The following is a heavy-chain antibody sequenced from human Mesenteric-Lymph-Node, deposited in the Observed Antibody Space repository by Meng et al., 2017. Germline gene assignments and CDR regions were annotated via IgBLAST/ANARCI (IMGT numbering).Heavy chain of an antibody. Sequence: ASVKVYCKASGYTFTGYYMHWVRQAPGQGLEWMGWINPNSGGTNYAQKFQGRVTMTRDTSISTAYMELSRLRSDDTAVYYCARERRGYCSGGSCYTLVSRYYYGMDVWGQGTTVTVSS. J-gene: IGHJ6*02. CDR3: ARERRGYCSGGSCYTLVSRYYYGMDV. CDR1: GYTFTGYY. CDR2: INPNSGGT. D-gene: IGHD2-15*01. V-gene: IGHV1-2*02.